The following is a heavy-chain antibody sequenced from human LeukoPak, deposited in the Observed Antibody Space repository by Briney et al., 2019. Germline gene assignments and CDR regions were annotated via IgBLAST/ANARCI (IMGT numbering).Heavy chain of an antibody. CDR3: ARGGGATRIDY. CDR2: IYTSGST. J-gene: IGHJ4*02. Sequence: NPSQTPSLTCSVSGDSIRSGTYYWSWIRRPAGKGLEWIGRIYTSGSTSYNPSLKSRVTISVDTSKNQFSLKLTSVTAADTAVYYCARGGGATRIDYWGQGTLVTVSS. D-gene: IGHD5-12*01. CDR1: GDSIRSGTYY. V-gene: IGHV4-61*02.